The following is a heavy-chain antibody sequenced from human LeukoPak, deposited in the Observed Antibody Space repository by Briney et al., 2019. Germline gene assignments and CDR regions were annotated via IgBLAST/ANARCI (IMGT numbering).Heavy chain of an antibody. CDR2: IRSKADGGTT. Sequence: GGSLRLSCAASRFTFSNAWMSWVRQAPGKGLEWVGRIRSKADGGTTDYAAPVKGRFTMSRDDSKDTLYLQMNSLRAEDTAVYYCARAYAPPAAFDIWGQGTMVTISS. J-gene: IGHJ3*02. V-gene: IGHV3-15*01. CDR3: ARAYAPPAAFDI. CDR1: RFTFSNAW.